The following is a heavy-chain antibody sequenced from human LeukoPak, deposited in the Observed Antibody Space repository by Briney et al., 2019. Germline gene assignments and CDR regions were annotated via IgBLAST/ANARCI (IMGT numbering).Heavy chain of an antibody. V-gene: IGHV3-66*01. CDR3: ARVKVTMVRGVRKYYYYGMDA. CDR2: IYSGGST. Sequence: GGSLRLSCAASGFTVSSNYMSWVRQAPGKGLEWVSVIYSGGSTYYADSVKGRFTISRDNSKNTLYLQMNSLRAEDTAVYYCARVKVTMVRGVRKYYYYGMDAWGQGTTVTVSS. D-gene: IGHD3-10*01. J-gene: IGHJ6*02. CDR1: GFTVSSNY.